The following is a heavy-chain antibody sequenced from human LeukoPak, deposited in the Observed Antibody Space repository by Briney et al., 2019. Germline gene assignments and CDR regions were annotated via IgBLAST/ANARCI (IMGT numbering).Heavy chain of an antibody. Sequence: GGSLRLSCAASGFSINNAWMTWVRQAPGKGLEWVGRIKSKNDGGTIDYAAPVKGRFIFSRDDSKNTLYLQMNSLKTEDTAVYYCAKCCGSDHCYDPWGRGTLVTVSS. D-gene: IGHD2-21*01. CDR1: GFSINNAW. J-gene: IGHJ5*02. V-gene: IGHV3-15*01. CDR3: AKCCGSDHCYDP. CDR2: IKSKNDGGTI.